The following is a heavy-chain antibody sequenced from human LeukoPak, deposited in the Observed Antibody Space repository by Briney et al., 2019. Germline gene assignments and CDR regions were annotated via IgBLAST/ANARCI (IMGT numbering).Heavy chain of an antibody. CDR1: GGSFSSYW. D-gene: IGHD6-13*01. Sequence: ETLSLTCAVYGGSFSSYWMHWVRQAPGKGLVWVSRINSDGSSTSYADSVKGRFTISRDNAKNTLYLQMNSLRAEDTAVYYCARDPSSSWYEDYWGQGTLVTVSS. CDR3: ARDPSSSWYEDY. J-gene: IGHJ4*02. CDR2: INSDGSST. V-gene: IGHV3-74*01.